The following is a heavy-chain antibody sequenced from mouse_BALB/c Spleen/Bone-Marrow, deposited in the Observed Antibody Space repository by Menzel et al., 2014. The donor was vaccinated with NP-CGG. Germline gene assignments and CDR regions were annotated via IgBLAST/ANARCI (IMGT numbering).Heavy chain of an antibody. CDR3: ARYRLGTYFDY. CDR2: IDPANGNT. J-gene: IGHJ2*01. D-gene: IGHD2-14*01. CDR1: GFNIKDTY. V-gene: IGHV14-3*02. Sequence: VKLSCTASGFNIKDTYMHWVKQRPEQGLEWIGRIDPANGNTKYDPKFQGKATITADTSSNTAYLQLSSLTSEDTAVYYCARYRLGTYFDYWGQGTTLTVSS.